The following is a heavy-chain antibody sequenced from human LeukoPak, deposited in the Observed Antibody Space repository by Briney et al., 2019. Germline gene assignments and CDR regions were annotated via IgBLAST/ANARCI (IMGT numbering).Heavy chain of an antibody. CDR3: ARGRSYGFDFDS. CDR2: KYYSGST. D-gene: IGHD5-18*01. V-gene: IGHV4-61*01. Sequence: PSETLSLTCDVSGVSINTCCYYWTWIRQPPGKGLEWIGYKYYSGSTRYNSSLRSRLTISLDSSKNQFSLRLTSVTAADTAVYYCARGRSYGFDFDSWGPGTLVIV. J-gene: IGHJ4*02. CDR1: GVSINTCCYY.